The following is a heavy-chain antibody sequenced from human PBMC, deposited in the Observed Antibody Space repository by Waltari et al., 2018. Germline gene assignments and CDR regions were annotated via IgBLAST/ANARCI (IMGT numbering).Heavy chain of an antibody. J-gene: IGHJ6*02. D-gene: IGHD4-4*01. CDR3: ARDLLSTVTGFYYYYGMDV. Sequence: QVQLVESGGGVVQPGRSLRLSCAASGFTFSSYGMPWVRPAPGKGREWVAVIWYDGSNKYYADSVKGRFTISRDNSKNTLYLQMNSLRAEDTAVYYCARDLLSTVTGFYYYYGMDVWGQGTTVTVSS. CDR2: IWYDGSNK. CDR1: GFTFSSYG. V-gene: IGHV3-33*01.